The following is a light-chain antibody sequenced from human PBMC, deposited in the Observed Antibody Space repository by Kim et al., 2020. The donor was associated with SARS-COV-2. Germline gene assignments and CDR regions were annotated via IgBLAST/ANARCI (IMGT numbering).Light chain of an antibody. V-gene: IGLV2-14*04. Sequence: SSITCAETSSDDGGYEYVSRYQQHHGKGGKLMIYDVRKRPSGVSNRWSGSKSGNTAYLTISGLQAEDEAEYYCSSYTSSSTFNWVFGGGTQLTVL. CDR3: SSYTSSSTFNWV. CDR1: SSDDGGYEY. J-gene: IGLJ3*02. CDR2: DVR.